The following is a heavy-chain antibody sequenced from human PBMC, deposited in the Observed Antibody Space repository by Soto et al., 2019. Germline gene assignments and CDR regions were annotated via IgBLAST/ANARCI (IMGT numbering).Heavy chain of an antibody. CDR1: GFSLSTSGVG. V-gene: IGHV2-5*02. J-gene: IGHJ4*02. Sequence: QITLKESGPTLVKPTQTLTLTCTFSGFSLSTSGVGVGWIRQPPGKALERLALIYWDDDKRYSPSLRSRLTITKDTSKNQVVLTMTNMDPVDTATYSCAHRAGQGNWNGGYFDYWGQGALVTVSS. CDR3: AHRAGQGNWNGGYFDY. D-gene: IGHD1-1*01. CDR2: IYWDDDK.